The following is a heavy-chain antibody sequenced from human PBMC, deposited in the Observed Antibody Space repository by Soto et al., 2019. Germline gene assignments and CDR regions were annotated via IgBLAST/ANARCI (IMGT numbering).Heavy chain of an antibody. Sequence: SLRLSCAASGFTFSNAWMGWVRQAPGKGLEWVGRIKSKTDGGTTDYAAPVKGRFTISRDDSKNTLYLQMNSLKTEDTAVYYCTTGPTYYYYGMDVWGQGTTVTVSS. CDR1: GFTFSNAW. CDR2: IKSKTDGGTT. J-gene: IGHJ6*02. V-gene: IGHV3-15*01. CDR3: TTGPTYYYYGMDV.